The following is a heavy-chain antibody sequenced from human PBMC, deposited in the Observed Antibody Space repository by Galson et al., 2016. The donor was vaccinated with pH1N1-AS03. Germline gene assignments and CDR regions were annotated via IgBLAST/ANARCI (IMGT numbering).Heavy chain of an antibody. Sequence: SLRLSCAASGFSLGSHEMSWVRQAPGKGLEWISYITADGTSRKYADSVRGRFTITRDNANNLVFLYMSSLTVEDTGLYYCAREVGRRDGYIWTSDAFDVWGRGTTVIVSA. D-gene: IGHD5-24*01. J-gene: IGHJ3*01. CDR1: GFSLGSHE. CDR2: ITADGTSR. CDR3: AREVGRRDGYIWTSDAFDV. V-gene: IGHV3-48*03.